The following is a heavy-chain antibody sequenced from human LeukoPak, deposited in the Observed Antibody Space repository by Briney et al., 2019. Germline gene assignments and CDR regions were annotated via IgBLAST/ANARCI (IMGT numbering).Heavy chain of an antibody. CDR3: ARDDGLDY. Sequence: ASVKVSCTASGYTSADYYMHWVRQAPGQGLEWMGRMSPTSGGTNYAPKFQGRVTMTRDTSISTAYMELSSLRSDDTAIYYCARDDGLDYWGQGTLVTVSS. CDR1: GYTSADYY. CDR2: MSPTSGGT. J-gene: IGHJ4*02. V-gene: IGHV1-2*06.